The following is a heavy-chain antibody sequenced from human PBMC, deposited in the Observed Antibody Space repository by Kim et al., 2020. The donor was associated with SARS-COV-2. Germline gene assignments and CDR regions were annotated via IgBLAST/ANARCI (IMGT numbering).Heavy chain of an antibody. CDR3: ARQRLPPVPIVVVPAALDP. CDR1: GGSISSSSYY. V-gene: IGHV4-39*01. J-gene: IGHJ5*02. D-gene: IGHD2-2*01. CDR2: IYYSGST. Sequence: SETLSLTCTVSGGSISSSSYYWGWIRQPPGKGLEWIGSIYYSGSTYYNPSLKSRVTISVDTSKNQFSLKLSSVTAADTAVYYCARQRLPPVPIVVVPAALDPWGQGTLVTVSS.